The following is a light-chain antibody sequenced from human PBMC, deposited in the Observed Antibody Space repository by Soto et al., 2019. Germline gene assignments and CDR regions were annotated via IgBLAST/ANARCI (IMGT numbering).Light chain of an antibody. V-gene: IGLV2-8*01. J-gene: IGLJ2*01. CDR2: EVS. CDR1: SSDVGGYNY. CDR3: SSYAGSNWEV. Sequence: QSALTQPPSASGSPGQSVTISCTGTSSDVGGYNYVSWYQQHPGKAPKLMIYEVSKRPSGVPDRFSGSKSGNTASLTVSGLQAEDEADYDCSSYAGSNWEVFGGGTKLTVL.